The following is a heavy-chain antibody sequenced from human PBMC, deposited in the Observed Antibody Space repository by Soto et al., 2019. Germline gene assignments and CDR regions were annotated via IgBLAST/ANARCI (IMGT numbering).Heavy chain of an antibody. J-gene: IGHJ4*02. Sequence: ASVKVSCKASGYTFTSYGISWVRQAPGQGLEWMGWISAYNGNTNYAQKLQGRVTMTTDTSTSTAYMELRSLRSDDTAVYYCASVRKYYDILTGLDYWGQGTLVTVSS. CDR3: ASVRKYYDILTGLDY. D-gene: IGHD3-9*01. CDR1: GYTFTSYG. CDR2: ISAYNGNT. V-gene: IGHV1-18*01.